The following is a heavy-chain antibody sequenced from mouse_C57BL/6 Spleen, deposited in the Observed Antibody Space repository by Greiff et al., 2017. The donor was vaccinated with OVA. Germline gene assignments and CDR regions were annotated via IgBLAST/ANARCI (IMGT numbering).Heavy chain of an antibody. CDR3: TTGWGFDD. V-gene: IGHV14-4*01. Sequence: EVQLQESGAALVRPGASVKLSCTASGFNIKDDYMHWVKQRPAQGLAWIGWIDPETGDTEYASKFQGKATITADTSSNTAYLQLSSLTSEDTAVYYCTTGWGFDDWGQGTTLTVSS. CDR2: IDPETGDT. CDR1: GFNIKDDY. D-gene: IGHD3-3*01. J-gene: IGHJ2*01.